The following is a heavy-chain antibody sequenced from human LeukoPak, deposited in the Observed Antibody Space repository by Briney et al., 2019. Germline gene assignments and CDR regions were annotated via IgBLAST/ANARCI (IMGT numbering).Heavy chain of an antibody. V-gene: IGHV4-61*02. J-gene: IGHJ4*02. CDR2: IYTSGSP. CDR1: GGSISSGDYY. CDR3: AGVGSEMYSRPLDY. Sequence: SETLSLTCTVSGGSISSGDYYWSWIRQPAGKGLAWIGRIYTSGSPTYNPSLKSRVPISEDTSKSQSSLDRGPVPAPATAVYYCAGVGSEMYSRPLDYWGQGTLVTVSS. D-gene: IGHD6-13*01.